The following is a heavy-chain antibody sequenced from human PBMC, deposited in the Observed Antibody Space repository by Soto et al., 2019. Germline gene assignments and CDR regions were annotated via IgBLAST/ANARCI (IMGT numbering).Heavy chain of an antibody. V-gene: IGHV3-21*01. CDR2: ISSSSSYI. J-gene: IGHJ4*02. CDR1: GFTFSSYS. Sequence: GGSLRLSCAASGFTFSSYSMNWVRQAPGKGLEWVSSISSSSSYIYYADSVKGRFTISRDNAKNSLYLQMNSLRAEDTAVYYCAREHPGGSYFPVDYWGQGTLVTVS. D-gene: IGHD1-26*01. CDR3: AREHPGGSYFPVDY.